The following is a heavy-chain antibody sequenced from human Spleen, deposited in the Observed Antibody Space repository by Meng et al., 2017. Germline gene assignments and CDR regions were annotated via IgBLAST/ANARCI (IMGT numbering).Heavy chain of an antibody. CDR1: GGSLSGYY. J-gene: IGHJ5*02. CDR2: SDHFGNT. CDR3: VYFRSGYFT. V-gene: IGHV4-34*10. Sequence: QVQLQESGPGLLKPSETLSLTCAVFGGSLSGYYCNWFRQPPGKGLEWIGGSDHFGNTIYNPSLKGRLTLSVDTSKHQISLRLTSVIAADTAVYYCVYFRSGYFTSGQGTLVTVSS. D-gene: IGHD3-22*01.